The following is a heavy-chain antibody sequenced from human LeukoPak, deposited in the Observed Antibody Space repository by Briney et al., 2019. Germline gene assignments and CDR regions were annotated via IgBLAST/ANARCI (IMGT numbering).Heavy chain of an antibody. J-gene: IGHJ4*02. CDR1: GGSFSGYY. V-gene: IGHV4-34*01. CDR2: INHSGST. D-gene: IGHD3-9*01. CDR3: ARVGRLTGYYSTSRRGYFDY. Sequence: TSETLSLTCAVYGGSFSGYYWSWIRQPPGKGLEWIGEINHSGSTNYNPSLKSRVTISVDTSKNQFSLKLSSVTAADTAVYYCARVGRLTGYYSTSRRGYFDYWGQGTLVTVSS.